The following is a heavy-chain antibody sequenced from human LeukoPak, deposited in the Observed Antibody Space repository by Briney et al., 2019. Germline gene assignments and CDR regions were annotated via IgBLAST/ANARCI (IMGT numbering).Heavy chain of an antibody. CDR2: ISVYNGNK. D-gene: IGHD3-22*01. J-gene: IGHJ4*02. CDR3: ARNYYDSSGYY. Sequence: ASVTVSCKASGYTFTSYGISWVRQAPGQGREWMGWISVYNGNKNYAQKLQGRVTMTTDTSTNTAYMELRSLRSEDTAVYYCARNYYDSSGYYWGQGTLVTVSS. V-gene: IGHV1-18*01. CDR1: GYTFTSYG.